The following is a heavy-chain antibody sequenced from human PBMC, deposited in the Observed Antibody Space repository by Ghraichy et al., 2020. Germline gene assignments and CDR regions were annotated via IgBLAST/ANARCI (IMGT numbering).Heavy chain of an antibody. D-gene: IGHD1-26*01. Sequence: GGSMRLSYSASGFTFSAFSMYWVRQAPGKGLQYVSAISANGGDTYYADSVKGRFTISRDNSKNTLYLQMSSLRADDTALYYCAVVGGTGWLDPWGQGTLVTVSS. J-gene: IGHJ5*02. CDR1: GFTFSAFS. CDR2: ISANGGDT. V-gene: IGHV3-64D*06. CDR3: AVVGGTGWLDP.